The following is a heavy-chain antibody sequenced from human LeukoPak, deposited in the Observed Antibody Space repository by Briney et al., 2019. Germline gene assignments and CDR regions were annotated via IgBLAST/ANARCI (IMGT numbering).Heavy chain of an antibody. CDR2: INPNSGGT. CDR1: GFTFSGYS. V-gene: IGHV1-2*02. D-gene: IGHD6-13*01. Sequence: ASVKVSCKASGFTFSGYSMHWVRQAPGQGLEWMGWINPNSGGTNYAQKFQGRVTMTRDTSISTAYMELSRLRSDDTAVYYCATGYSPLYYFDYWGQGTLVTVSS. J-gene: IGHJ4*02. CDR3: ATGYSPLYYFDY.